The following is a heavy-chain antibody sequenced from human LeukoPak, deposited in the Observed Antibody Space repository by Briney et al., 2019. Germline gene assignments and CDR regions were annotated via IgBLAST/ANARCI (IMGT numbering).Heavy chain of an antibody. CDR1: GGSISNYY. J-gene: IGHJ4*02. CDR2: IYNSGST. D-gene: IGHD4-17*01. V-gene: IGHV4-59*08. CDR3: ARHPPDLLTTMTEFDY. Sequence: SETLSLTCTVSGGSISNYYWSWTRQPPGKGLEWIGHIYNSGSTNYNPSLKSRVTISEDTSKNQFSLKLSSVTAADTAVYYCARHPPDLLTTMTEFDYWGQGTLVTVSS.